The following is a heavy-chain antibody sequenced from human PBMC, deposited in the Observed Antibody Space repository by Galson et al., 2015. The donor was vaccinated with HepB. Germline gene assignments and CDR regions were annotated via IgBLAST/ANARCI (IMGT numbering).Heavy chain of an antibody. J-gene: IGHJ6*03. D-gene: IGHD2/OR15-2a*01. CDR3: ARVPVSTTPYYYYYMDV. CDR1: GGTFSSYA. Sequence: SVKVSCKASGGTFSSYAISWVRQAPGQGLEWMGGIIPIFGTANYAQKFQGRVTITADESTSTAYMELSSLRSEDTAVYYCARVPVSTTPYYYYYMDVWGKGTTVTVSS. CDR2: IIPIFGTA. V-gene: IGHV1-69*13.